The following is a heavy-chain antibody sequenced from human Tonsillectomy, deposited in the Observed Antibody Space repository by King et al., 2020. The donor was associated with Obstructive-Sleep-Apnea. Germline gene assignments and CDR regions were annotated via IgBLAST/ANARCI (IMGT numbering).Heavy chain of an antibody. CDR1: GGSISSSSYY. J-gene: IGHJ2*01. D-gene: IGHD2-2*01. V-gene: IGHV4-39*07. CDR2: IYCSGST. Sequence: QMQLQESGPGLVKPSETLSLTCTVSGGSISSSSYYWGWIRQPPGKGLEGIGSIYCSGSTYYNPSLKIRVTISVDTSKNQFSLKLSSVTAADTAVYYCGSSSTSPIDLWGRGTLVTVSS. CDR3: GSSSTSPIDL.